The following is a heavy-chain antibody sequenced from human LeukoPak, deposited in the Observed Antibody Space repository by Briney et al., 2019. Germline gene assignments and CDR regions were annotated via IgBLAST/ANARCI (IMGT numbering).Heavy chain of an antibody. CDR1: GFTFSSYA. CDR2: ISGSGGST. Sequence: PGGSLRLSCAASGFTFSSYAMSWVRQAPVKGLEWVSAISGSGGSTYYADSVKGRFTISRDNSKNTLYLQMNSLRAEDTAVYYCAKDSDGDYDSSGYSNWFDPWGQGTLVTVSS. J-gene: IGHJ5*02. V-gene: IGHV3-23*01. CDR3: AKDSDGDYDSSGYSNWFDP. D-gene: IGHD3-22*01.